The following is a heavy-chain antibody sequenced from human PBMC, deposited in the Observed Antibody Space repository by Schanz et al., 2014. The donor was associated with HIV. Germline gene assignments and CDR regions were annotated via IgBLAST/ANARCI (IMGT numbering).Heavy chain of an antibody. V-gene: IGHV3-23*01. CDR2: ISAGVGTA. J-gene: IGHJ4*02. Sequence: EVQLLESGGGLVQPGGSLRLSCAASGLTFSDYAMTWVRQGAGKGLEWVSTISAGVGTASYADSVKGRFTISRDKSKNTLYLQMNSLRVEDTAVYYCAKPEYDSRGNSQSHFDSWGQGTLVTVSS. CDR1: GLTFSDYA. D-gene: IGHD3-22*01. CDR3: AKPEYDSRGNSQSHFDS.